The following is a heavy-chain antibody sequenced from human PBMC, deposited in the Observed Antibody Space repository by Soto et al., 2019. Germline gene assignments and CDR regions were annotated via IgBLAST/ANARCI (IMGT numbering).Heavy chain of an antibody. CDR1: GGSISSGDYY. D-gene: IGHD1-26*01. J-gene: IGHJ6*02. CDR3: ARDGLVGAYYGMDV. CDR2: IYYSGST. Sequence: PSETLSLTCTFSGGSISSGDYYWSWIRQPPGKGLEWIGYIYYSGSTYYNPSLKSRVTISVDTSKNQFSLKLSSVTAADTAVYYCARDGLVGAYYGMDVWGQGTTVTVSS. V-gene: IGHV4-30-4*01.